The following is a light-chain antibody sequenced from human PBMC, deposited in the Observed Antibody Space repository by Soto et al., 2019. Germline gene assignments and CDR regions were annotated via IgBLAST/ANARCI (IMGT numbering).Light chain of an antibody. Sequence: EIVMTQSPATLSVFPGETATLSCRASQSINDNLAWYQQKPGQAPRLLIYNAFTRATATPARFSGGGSATDFTLTISSLQPEDVAVYYCQQYDKWPPLTFGGGTKLEIK. CDR1: QSINDN. CDR2: NAF. V-gene: IGKV3-15*01. J-gene: IGKJ4*01. CDR3: QQYDKWPPLT.